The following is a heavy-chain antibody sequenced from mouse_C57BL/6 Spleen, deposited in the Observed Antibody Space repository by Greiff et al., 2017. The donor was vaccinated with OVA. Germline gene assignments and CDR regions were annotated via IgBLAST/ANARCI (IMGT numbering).Heavy chain of an antibody. J-gene: IGHJ4*01. V-gene: IGHV1-81*01. D-gene: IGHD2-3*01. CDR2: IYPRSGNT. CDR1: GYTFTSYG. CDR3: ARQRIIYDGYYGAMDY. Sequence: QVQLQQSGAELARPGASVKLSCKASGYTFTSYGISWVKQRTGQGLEWIGEIYPRSGNTYYNEKFKGKATLTADKSSSTAYMELRSLTSEDSAVYFCARQRIIYDGYYGAMDYWGQGTSVTVSS.